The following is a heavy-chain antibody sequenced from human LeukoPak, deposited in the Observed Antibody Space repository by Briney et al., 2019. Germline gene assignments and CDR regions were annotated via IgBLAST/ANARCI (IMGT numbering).Heavy chain of an antibody. CDR1: GFTFSSYS. J-gene: IGHJ4*02. V-gene: IGHV3-21*01. D-gene: IGHD2-2*01. CDR3: ARGPRRYCSSTSCYLDY. CDR2: ISSSSSYI. Sequence: PGGSLRLSCAASGFTFSSYSMNWVRQAPGKGLEWVSSISSSSSYIYYADSVKGRFTISRDNAKNSLYLQMNSLRAEDTAVYYCARGPRRYCSSTSCYLDYWGQGTLVTVSS.